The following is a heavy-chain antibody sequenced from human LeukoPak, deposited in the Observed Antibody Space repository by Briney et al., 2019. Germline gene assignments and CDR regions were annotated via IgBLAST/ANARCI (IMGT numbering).Heavy chain of an antibody. D-gene: IGHD6-13*01. J-gene: IGHJ3*02. V-gene: IGHV4-59*08. CDR1: GASTSSSY. Sequence: SETLSLTCTVSGASTSSSYWSWIRQSPAKGLEGIGYGYYSGSTYYNPSLRSRVAISVDMSNNQFSLRLNSVTAADTAVYYCARPIYTSGWYAFDIWGQGTTVTVSS. CDR3: ARPIYTSGWYAFDI. CDR2: GYYSGST.